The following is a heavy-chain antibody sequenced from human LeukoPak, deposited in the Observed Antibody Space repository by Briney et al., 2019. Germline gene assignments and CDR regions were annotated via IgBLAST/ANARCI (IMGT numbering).Heavy chain of an antibody. D-gene: IGHD2-2*02. J-gene: IGHJ5*02. V-gene: IGHV3-30*03. CDR3: ARDPDCDSTSCYIGTYNWFDP. CDR1: GFTFSGYG. Sequence: GGSLRLSCAASGFTFSGYGMHWVRQAPGKGLEWVAVISYEGSNKYYADSVKGRFTISRDNAKNTLYLQMNSLRAEDTAVYYCARDPDCDSTSCYIGTYNWFDPWGQGTLVTVSS. CDR2: ISYEGSNK.